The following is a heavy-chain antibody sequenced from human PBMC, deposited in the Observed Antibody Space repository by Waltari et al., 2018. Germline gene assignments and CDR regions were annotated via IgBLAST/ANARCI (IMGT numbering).Heavy chain of an antibody. J-gene: IGHJ4*02. V-gene: IGHV1-2*06. CDR1: GPTFTGHP. D-gene: IGHD3-16*01. CDR2: MSPNSGDS. Sequence: QVQLVQSGAEVKKPGASVRVSCQISGPTFTGHPMHWVRQAPGQGLEWMGRMSPNSGDSTLSQKFQGRLTLTRDTAISTAYMELSNLTPDDTAVYYCARFGAENWGQGTQVTVSS. CDR3: ARFGAEN.